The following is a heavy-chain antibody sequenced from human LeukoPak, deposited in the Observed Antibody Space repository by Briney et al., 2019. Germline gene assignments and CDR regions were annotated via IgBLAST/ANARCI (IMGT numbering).Heavy chain of an antibody. Sequence: SETLSLTCTVSGGSISSGSYDWYWIRQPAGKGLEWIGHIYTSGSMNYNPPLKSRVTISVDTSKNQFSLKLTSVTAADTAVYYCTKGRGIWGQGTLVTVSS. J-gene: IGHJ4*02. V-gene: IGHV4-61*09. CDR2: IYTSGSM. D-gene: IGHD3-10*01. CDR3: TKGRGI. CDR1: GGSISSGSYD.